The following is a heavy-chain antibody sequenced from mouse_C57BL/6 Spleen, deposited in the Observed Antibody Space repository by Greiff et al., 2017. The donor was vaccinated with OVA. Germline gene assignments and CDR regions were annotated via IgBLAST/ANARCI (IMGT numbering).Heavy chain of an antibody. CDR2: IYPGSGST. V-gene: IGHV1-55*01. CDR1: GYTFTSYW. J-gene: IGHJ3*01. Sequence: QVQLQQPGAELVKPGASVKMSCKASGYTFTSYWITWVKQRPGQGLEWIGDIYPGSGSTNYHAKFTSKATLTVDTSSSTAYMQLSSMTSEDAAVYYCARWNYYGSSYEAGFAYWGQGTLVTVSA. CDR3: ARWNYYGSSYEAGFAY. D-gene: IGHD1-1*01.